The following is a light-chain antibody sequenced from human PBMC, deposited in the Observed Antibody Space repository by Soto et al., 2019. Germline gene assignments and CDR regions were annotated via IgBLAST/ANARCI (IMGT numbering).Light chain of an antibody. Sequence: SYELTQPPSVSVAPGQTATITCGGDRIGSKSVHWFQQRPGQAPVLVVYDDSERPSGIPERFSGSNSENTATLTISRVEAGDEADYYCHVWDSSSDHPFGGGTKLTVL. V-gene: IGLV3-21*02. CDR3: HVWDSSSDHP. CDR1: RIGSKS. CDR2: DDS. J-gene: IGLJ2*01.